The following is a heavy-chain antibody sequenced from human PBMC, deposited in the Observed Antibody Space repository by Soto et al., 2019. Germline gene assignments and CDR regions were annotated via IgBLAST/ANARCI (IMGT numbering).Heavy chain of an antibody. V-gene: IGHV3-33*01. J-gene: IGHJ4*02. CDR1: GFTFSSYG. CDR2: IWYEGSNK. CDR3: ARVHRTGIPTGYFDWFKTYFFAF. D-gene: IGHD3-9*01. Sequence: PGGSLRLSCAASGFTFSSYGMHWVRQAPGKGLERGAVIWYEGSNKCYADSVKGRVTTTRDTSKNTLYLQMNSLRAEDTAVSYCARVHRTGIPTGYFDWFKTYFFAFWGQGTLVTVSS.